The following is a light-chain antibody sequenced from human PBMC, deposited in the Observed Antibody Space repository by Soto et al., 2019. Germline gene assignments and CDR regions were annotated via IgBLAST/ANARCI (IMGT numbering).Light chain of an antibody. CDR3: QSYDSSLSGVV. CDR2: GNS. CDR1: SSNIGAGYD. Sequence: QAVVTQPPSVSGAPVQRVTISCTGSSSNIGAGYDVHWYQQLPGTAPKLLLYGNSNRPSGVPDRFSGSKSGTSASLAITGLQAEDEADYYCQSYDSSLSGVVFGGGTKLTVL. J-gene: IGLJ2*01. V-gene: IGLV1-40*01.